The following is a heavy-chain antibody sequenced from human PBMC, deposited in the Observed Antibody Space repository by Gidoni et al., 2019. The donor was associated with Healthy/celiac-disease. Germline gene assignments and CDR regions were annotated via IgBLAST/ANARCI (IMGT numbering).Heavy chain of an antibody. Sequence: QVQLQESGSGLVKPSETLSPTCTVSGGSISSYYWSWIRQPPGKGLECIGYIYYSGSTNYNPSLKSRFTISVDTSKNQFSLKLSSVTAADTAVYYCARTPGYCSGGSCYSIFDYWGQGTLVTVSS. CDR1: GGSISSYY. J-gene: IGHJ4*02. V-gene: IGHV4-59*01. CDR2: IYYSGST. D-gene: IGHD2-15*01. CDR3: ARTPGYCSGGSCYSIFDY.